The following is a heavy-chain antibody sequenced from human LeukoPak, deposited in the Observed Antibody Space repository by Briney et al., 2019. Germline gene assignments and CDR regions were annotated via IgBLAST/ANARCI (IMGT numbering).Heavy chain of an antibody. Sequence: SETLSLTCTVSGDSISSYYWSWIRQPPGKGLEWIGYIYTSGSTNYNPSLKSRVTISVDTSKNQFSLKLRSVIAAGTAVYYCARHPILRVYMDVWGKGTTVTVSS. CDR3: ARHPILRVYMDV. CDR1: GDSISSYY. D-gene: IGHD2-15*01. J-gene: IGHJ6*03. V-gene: IGHV4-4*09. CDR2: IYTSGST.